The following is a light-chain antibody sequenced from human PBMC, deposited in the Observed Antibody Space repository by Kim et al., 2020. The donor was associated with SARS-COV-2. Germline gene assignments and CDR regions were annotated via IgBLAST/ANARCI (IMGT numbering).Light chain of an antibody. CDR1: SGSIDDNY. J-gene: IGLJ2*01. CDR3: QSYNRSNVV. V-gene: IGLV6-57*04. CDR2: EDD. Sequence: NFMLTQPHSVSESPGKTVTISCTRSSGSIDDNYVQWYQQRPGGVPTTVIYEDDQGPSGVSDRFSGSIDNSSNSASLTISGLKTEDEADYYCQSYNRSNVVFGGGTQLTVL.